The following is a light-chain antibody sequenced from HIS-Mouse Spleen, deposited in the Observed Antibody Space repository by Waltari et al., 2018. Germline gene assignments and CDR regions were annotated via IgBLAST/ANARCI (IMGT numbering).Light chain of an antibody. CDR1: SSDVGGYNY. V-gene: IGLV2-8*01. CDR2: DVS. J-gene: IGLJ1*01. Sequence: QSALTQPPSASGSPGQSVTISCTGTSSDVGGYNYVSWYQQHPGKAPKLMIYDVSKRPPGVPDRCAGSKSGNTASLTVSGLQAEDEADYYCSSYAGSNNYVFGTGTKVTVL. CDR3: SSYAGSNNYV.